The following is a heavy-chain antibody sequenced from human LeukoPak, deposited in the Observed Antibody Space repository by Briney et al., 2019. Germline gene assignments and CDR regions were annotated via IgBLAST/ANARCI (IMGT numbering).Heavy chain of an antibody. CDR3: ARDCSSPAARSYYDFWSGYYTKPGGYYGMDV. Sequence: PSETLSLTCTVSGGSIRSSYYYWGWIRQHPGKGLEWIGYIYYSGSTYYNPSLKSRVTISVDTSKNQFSLKLSSVTAADTAVYYCARDCSSPAARSYYDFWSGYYTKPGGYYGMDVWGQGTTVTVSS. CDR1: GGSIRSSYYY. J-gene: IGHJ6*02. D-gene: IGHD3-3*01. CDR2: IYYSGST. V-gene: IGHV4-31*03.